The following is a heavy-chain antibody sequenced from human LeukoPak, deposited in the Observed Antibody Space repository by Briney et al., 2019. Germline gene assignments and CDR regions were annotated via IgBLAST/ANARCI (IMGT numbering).Heavy chain of an antibody. CDR1: GFTFSNYG. CDR3: ARVRWGFDY. D-gene: IGHD7-27*01. V-gene: IGHV3-23*01. J-gene: IGHJ4*02. Sequence: GGSLRLSCAASGFTFSNYGMNWVRQAPGQGLEWVSGIGPSGTNTYYADSVKGRFTISRDNSKNTVYLQMNSLRAEDTAVYCCARVRWGFDYWGQGTLVTVSS. CDR2: IGPSGTNT.